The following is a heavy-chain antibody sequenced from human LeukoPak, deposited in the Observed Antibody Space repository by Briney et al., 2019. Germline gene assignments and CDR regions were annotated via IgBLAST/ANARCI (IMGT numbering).Heavy chain of an antibody. CDR1: GYTFTSYG. Sequence: SVKVSCKASGYTFTSYGISWVRQAPGQGLEWMGGIIPIFGTANYAQKFQGRVTITADKSTSTAYMELSSLRSEDTAVYYCARDQGRVGATRGDAFDIWGQGTMVTVSS. CDR3: ARDQGRVGATRGDAFDI. CDR2: IIPIFGTA. D-gene: IGHD1-26*01. V-gene: IGHV1-69*06. J-gene: IGHJ3*02.